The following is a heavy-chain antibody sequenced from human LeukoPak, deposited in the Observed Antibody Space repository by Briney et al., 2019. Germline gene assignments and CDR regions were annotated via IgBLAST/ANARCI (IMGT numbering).Heavy chain of an antibody. CDR3: ARAVVTGTPDDY. D-gene: IGHD1-7*01. J-gene: IGHJ4*02. CDR2: IIPIFGTA. Sequence: GASVKVSCKASGGTFSSYAISWVRQAPGQGLEWMGRIIPIFGTANYAQKFQGRVTITTDESTSTAYMELSSLRSEGTAVYYCARAVVTGTPDDYWGQGTLVTVSS. CDR1: GGTFSSYA. V-gene: IGHV1-69*05.